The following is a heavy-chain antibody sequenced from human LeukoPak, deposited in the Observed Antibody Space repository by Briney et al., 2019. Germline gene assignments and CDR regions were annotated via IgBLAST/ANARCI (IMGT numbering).Heavy chain of an antibody. D-gene: IGHD3-10*01. V-gene: IGHV1-2*02. Sequence: GASLKVSCKASGYTFSGYYIHWVRQVPGQGLEWMGWINPNSGGTKYAQKFQGRVTMTRNTSISTAYMELSSLRSEDTAVYYCARGRVTMVRGVKYYYGMDVWGQGTTVTVSS. J-gene: IGHJ6*02. CDR3: ARGRVTMVRGVKYYYGMDV. CDR1: GYTFSGYY. CDR2: INPNSGGT.